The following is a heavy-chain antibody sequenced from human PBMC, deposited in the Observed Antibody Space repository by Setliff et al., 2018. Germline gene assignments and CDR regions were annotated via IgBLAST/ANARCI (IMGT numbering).Heavy chain of an antibody. CDR2: VNDSGSA. CDR1: GGSFSGYF. Sequence: SETLSLTCDVFGGSFSGYFWAWIRQSPGKGLEWIGDVNDSGSANYKPSLKSRLTISRDTSKNQLSLNSSSVTAADTAVYYCARGRYYGSGSYSLWGQGTLVTVSS. D-gene: IGHD3-10*01. J-gene: IGHJ4*02. CDR3: ARGRYYGSGSYSL. V-gene: IGHV4-34*01.